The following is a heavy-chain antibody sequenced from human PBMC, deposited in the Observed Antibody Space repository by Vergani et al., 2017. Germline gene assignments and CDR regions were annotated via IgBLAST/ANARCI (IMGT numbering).Heavy chain of an antibody. CDR3: AMSPVADPLVQRP. J-gene: IGHJ5*02. CDR1: GYTFTGYY. V-gene: IGHV1-2*02. CDR2: INPNSGGT. D-gene: IGHD5-24*01. Sequence: QVQLVQSGAEVQKPGASVKVSCKASGYTFTGYYMHWARQAPGQGLEWMGWINPNSGGTNYAQKFQGRVTMTRDTSISTAYMELSRLRSDDTAVYYCAMSPVADPLVQRPWGQGTLVTVSS.